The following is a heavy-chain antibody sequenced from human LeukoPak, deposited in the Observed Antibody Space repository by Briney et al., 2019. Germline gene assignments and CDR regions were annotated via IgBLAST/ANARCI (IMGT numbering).Heavy chain of an antibody. J-gene: IGHJ3*02. CDR3: AKDTGIGVVSGAGAFDI. Sequence: GGSLRLSCGASGFSFSDYGMHWVRQAPGKGLEWVAFIRHDGNKKYLPDSMKGRFSVSRDNAKNSLHLQMNSLRAEDTAFYYCAKDTGIGVVSGAGAFDIWGQGTLVTVSS. CDR2: IRHDGNKK. CDR1: GFSFSDYG. D-gene: IGHD3-22*01. V-gene: IGHV3-30*02.